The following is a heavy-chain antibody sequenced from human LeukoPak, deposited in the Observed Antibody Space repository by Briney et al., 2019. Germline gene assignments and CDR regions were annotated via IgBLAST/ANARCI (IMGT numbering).Heavy chain of an antibody. CDR2: ISGSRRHK. CDR1: GFTFSSYT. D-gene: IGHD6-13*01. CDR3: ARIANFAAGYYIDY. Sequence: GGSLRLSCAASGFTFSSYTMNWVRQAPGKGLEWVSSISGSRRHKYYADSVKGRFTISRDNAKNSLYLQMNSLRAEDTAVYYCARIANFAAGYYIDYWGRGTLVTVSS. V-gene: IGHV3-21*01. J-gene: IGHJ4*02.